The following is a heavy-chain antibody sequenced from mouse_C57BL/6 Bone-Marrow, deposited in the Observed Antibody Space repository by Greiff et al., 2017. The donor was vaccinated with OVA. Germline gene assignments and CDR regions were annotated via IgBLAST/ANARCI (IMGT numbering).Heavy chain of an antibody. Sequence: LVESGAELAKPGASVKLSCKASGYTFTSYWMHWVKQRPGQGLEWIGYINPSSGYTKYNQKFKSKATLTVDTSSSTAYMQLSSLTSEDSAVYYCASGQLRPYWGQGTTLTVSS. CDR2: INPSSGYT. CDR3: ASGQLRPY. D-gene: IGHD3-2*02. V-gene: IGHV1-7*01. J-gene: IGHJ2*01. CDR1: GYTFTSYW.